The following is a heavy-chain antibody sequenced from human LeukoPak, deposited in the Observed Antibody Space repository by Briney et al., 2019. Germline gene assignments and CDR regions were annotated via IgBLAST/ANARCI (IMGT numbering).Heavy chain of an antibody. Sequence: GGSLRLSCAASGFTFSNYGMRWVRQAPGKGLEWVAVVWYDGNKKYYADSVKGRFTISRDQSKNTVYLQMNSLRVEDTAVYYCTRDDDTSSHYDRFDYWGQGTLVTVSS. CDR3: TRDDDTSSHYDRFDY. CDR1: GFTFSNYG. CDR2: VWYDGNKK. V-gene: IGHV3-33*01. J-gene: IGHJ4*02. D-gene: IGHD3-22*01.